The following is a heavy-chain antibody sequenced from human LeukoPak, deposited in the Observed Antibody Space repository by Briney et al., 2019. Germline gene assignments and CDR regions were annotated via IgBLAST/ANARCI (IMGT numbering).Heavy chain of an antibody. CDR3: AKDLGLHDYDILTGYPLGY. CDR2: ISWNSGSI. D-gene: IGHD3-9*01. V-gene: IGHV3-9*01. CDR1: GFTFDDYA. Sequence: EPGRSLRLSCAASGFTFDDYAMHWVRQAPGKGLEWVSGISWNSGSIGYADSVKGRFTISRDNAKNSLYLQMNSLRAEDTALYYCAKDLGLHDYDILTGYPLGYWGQGTLVTVSS. J-gene: IGHJ4*02.